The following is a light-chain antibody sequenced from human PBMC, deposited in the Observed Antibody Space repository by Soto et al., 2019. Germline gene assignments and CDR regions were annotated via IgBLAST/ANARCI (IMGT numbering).Light chain of an antibody. CDR2: NGN. J-gene: IGLJ1*01. Sequence: SVLTQPPSASGPPGQRFPISFSGSVFNIGRNSVSWYQHRPGAAPKLLIYNGNQRPSGVPDRFSGSKSGTSASLAISGLQSEDEADYYCAAWDDSLNGFFAFGTGTKVTVL. V-gene: IGLV1-44*01. CDR3: AAWDDSLNGFFA. CDR1: VFNIGRNS.